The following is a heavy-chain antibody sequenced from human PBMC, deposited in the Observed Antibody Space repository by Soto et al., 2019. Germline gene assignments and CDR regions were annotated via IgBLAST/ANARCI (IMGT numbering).Heavy chain of an antibody. CDR3: AKLTRDSSGYYPPLFDY. V-gene: IGHV3-23*01. CDR1: GFTFSSYA. CDR2: ISGSGGST. D-gene: IGHD3-22*01. Sequence: PGGSLRLSCAASGFTFSSYAMSWVRQAPGKGLEWVSAISGSGGSTYYADSVKGRFTISRDNSKNTLYLQMNSLRAEDTAVYYCAKLTRDSSGYYPPLFDYWGQGTLATVSS. J-gene: IGHJ4*02.